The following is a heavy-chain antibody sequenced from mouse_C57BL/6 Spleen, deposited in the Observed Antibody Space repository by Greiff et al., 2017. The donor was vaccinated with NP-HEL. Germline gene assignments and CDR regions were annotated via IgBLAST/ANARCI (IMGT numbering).Heavy chain of an antibody. CDR1: GFSFNTYA. J-gene: IGHJ2*01. CDR3: VRQGRLLRDYFDY. Sequence: EVKLMESGGGLVQPKGSLKLSCAASGFSFNTYAMNWVRQAPGKGLEWVARIRSKSNNYATYYADSVKDRFTISRDDSESMLYLQMNNLKTEDTAMYYCVRQGRLLRDYFDYWGQGTTLTVSS. D-gene: IGHD1-1*01. CDR2: IRSKSNNYAT. V-gene: IGHV10-1*01.